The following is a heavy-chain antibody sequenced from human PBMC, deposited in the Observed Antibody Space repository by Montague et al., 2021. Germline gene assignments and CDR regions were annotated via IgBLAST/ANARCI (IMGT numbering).Heavy chain of an antibody. Sequence: SLRLSCPASGYTFSSYVMYWVRQAPGKGLVWVSRISHDGTVTTYADSVKGRFTISRDNAKNTLFLQMNSLRAEDTAVYYCTRDVNWDLFDYWGQGALVTVSS. V-gene: IGHV3-74*01. CDR2: ISHDGTVT. CDR1: GYTFSSYV. CDR3: TRDVNWDLFDY. D-gene: IGHD7-27*01. J-gene: IGHJ4*02.